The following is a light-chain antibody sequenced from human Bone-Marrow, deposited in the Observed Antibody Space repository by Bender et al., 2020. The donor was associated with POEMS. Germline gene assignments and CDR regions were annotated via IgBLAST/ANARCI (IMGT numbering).Light chain of an antibody. CDR1: SRDVGAYNY. V-gene: IGLV2-11*01. CDR2: DVN. J-gene: IGLJ3*02. Sequence: QSALTQPRSVSGSPGQSVTISCTGSSRDVGAYNYVSWYQHHPGKAPKLMIYDVNKRPSEVPDRFSGSRSGTSASLAISGLQSEDEADYYCAVWDDSLNGWVFGGGTKLTVL. CDR3: AVWDDSLNGWV.